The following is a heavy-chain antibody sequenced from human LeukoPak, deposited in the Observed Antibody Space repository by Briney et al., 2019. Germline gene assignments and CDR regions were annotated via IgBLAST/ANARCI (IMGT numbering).Heavy chain of an antibody. CDR2: IKQDGSEK. Sequence: GGSLRLSCAASGFTFSSNWMSWVRQAPGKGLEWVANIKQDGSEKYYVDSVKGRFTISRDNAKNSLYLQMNSLRAEDTAVYYCARVLNCGGDCYSQPHDYWGQGTLVTVSS. CDR3: ARVLNCGGDCYSQPHDY. V-gene: IGHV3-7*01. D-gene: IGHD2-21*02. J-gene: IGHJ4*02. CDR1: GFTFSSNW.